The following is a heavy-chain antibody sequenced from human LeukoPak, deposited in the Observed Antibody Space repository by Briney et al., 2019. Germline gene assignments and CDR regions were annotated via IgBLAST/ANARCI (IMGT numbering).Heavy chain of an antibody. CDR1: GFTFSYYG. J-gene: IGHJ4*02. CDR2: ISHDGSNK. D-gene: IGHD3-22*01. Sequence: GGSLTLSCAASGFTFSYYGMHWVRQAPGRGLDWVAVISHDGSNKYYADSVKGRSTISRDNSKNTLYLQMNSLRPEDTSVYYCAKPGKRRVVTITDFDYWGQGTLVTVSS. CDR3: AKPGKRRVVTITDFDY. V-gene: IGHV3-30*18.